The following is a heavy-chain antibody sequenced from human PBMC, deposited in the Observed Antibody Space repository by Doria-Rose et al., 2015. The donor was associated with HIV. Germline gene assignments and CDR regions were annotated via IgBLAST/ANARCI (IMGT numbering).Heavy chain of an antibody. V-gene: IGHV2-26*01. CDR2: IFSDDER. J-gene: IGHJ4*02. Sequence: QITLKESGPVLVKPTETLMLTCTVSGVSLSSPGMGVSRIRQPPGKALEWLANIFSDDERSYTTSLKSRLTISRGTSKSQVVLTMTDMDPVDTATYYCARIKSSRWYHKYYLDFWGQGTLVIVSA. D-gene: IGHD6-13*01. CDR3: ARIKSSRWYHKYYLDF. CDR1: GVSLSSPGMG.